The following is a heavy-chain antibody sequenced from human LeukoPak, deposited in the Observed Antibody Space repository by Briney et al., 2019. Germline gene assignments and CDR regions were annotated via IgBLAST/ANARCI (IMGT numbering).Heavy chain of an antibody. Sequence: SSETLYLTCAVYGGSFSGYYWSWIRQPPGKGLEWIGEINHSGSTNYNPSLKSRVTISVDTSKNQFSLKLSSVTAADTAVYYCARGRYRYSSGWYEDYWGQGTLVTVSS. J-gene: IGHJ4*02. CDR3: ARGRYRYSSGWYEDY. CDR2: INHSGST. D-gene: IGHD6-19*01. V-gene: IGHV4-34*01. CDR1: GGSFSGYY.